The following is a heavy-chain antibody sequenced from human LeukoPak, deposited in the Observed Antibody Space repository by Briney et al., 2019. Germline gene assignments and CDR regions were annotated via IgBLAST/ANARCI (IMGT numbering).Heavy chain of an antibody. J-gene: IGHJ4*02. Sequence: GASVTVSCTASGYTFTSYGISWVRQAPGQGLEWMGWISAYNGNTNYAQKLQGRVTMTTDTSTSTAYMELRSLRSDDTAVYYCARSTGDWNYLFFDYWGQGTLVTVSS. V-gene: IGHV1-18*01. CDR3: ARSTGDWNYLFFDY. CDR2: ISAYNGNT. CDR1: GYTFTSYG. D-gene: IGHD1-7*01.